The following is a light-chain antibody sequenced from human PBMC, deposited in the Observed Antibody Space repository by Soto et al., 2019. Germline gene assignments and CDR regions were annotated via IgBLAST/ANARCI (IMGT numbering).Light chain of an antibody. J-gene: IGKJ1*01. CDR1: QSISSW. CDR2: DAS. V-gene: IGKV1-5*01. CDR3: QQYNSYSET. Sequence: DINMTQSPSTLSACVGDRVTITCGASQSISSWLAWYQQKPGKAPKLLIYDASSLESGVPSRFSGSGSGTEFTLTISSLQPDDFATYYCQQYNSYSETFGQGTKVDIK.